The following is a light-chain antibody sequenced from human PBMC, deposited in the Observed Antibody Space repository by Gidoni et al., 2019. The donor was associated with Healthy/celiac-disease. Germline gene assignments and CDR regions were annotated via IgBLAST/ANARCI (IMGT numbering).Light chain of an antibody. CDR3: GTWDSSLSAGV. CDR2: DNT. V-gene: IGLV1-51*01. Sequence: QSVLTPPPSVSAAPGQKVTISCSGSSSNIGNNYVSWYQQLPGTAPKLPIYDNTKRPSGIPDRFSGSKSGTSATLGITGLQTGDEADYYCGTWDSSLSAGVFGGGTKLTVL. CDR1: SSNIGNNY. J-gene: IGLJ3*02.